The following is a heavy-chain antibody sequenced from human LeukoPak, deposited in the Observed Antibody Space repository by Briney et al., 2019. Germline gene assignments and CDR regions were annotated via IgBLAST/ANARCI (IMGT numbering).Heavy chain of an antibody. CDR1: GFTVSSNY. Sequence: GGSLRLSCAASGFTVSSNYMSWVRQAPGKGLEWVSAISGSGGSTYYADSVKGRFTISRDNSKNSLYLQMNSLRAEDTAVYYFARDLMAVAGLDYWGQGTLVTVSS. CDR2: ISGSGGST. D-gene: IGHD6-19*01. J-gene: IGHJ4*02. V-gene: IGHV3-23*01. CDR3: ARDLMAVAGLDY.